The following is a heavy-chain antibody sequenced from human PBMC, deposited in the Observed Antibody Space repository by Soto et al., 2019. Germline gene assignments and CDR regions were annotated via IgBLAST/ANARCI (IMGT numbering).Heavy chain of an antibody. J-gene: IGHJ4*02. V-gene: IGHV1-69*01. Sequence: QVQLVQSGAEVKKPGSSVKVSCKASGGTFSSYAISWVRQAPGQGLEWMGGIIPILGTANYAQKFQGRVTLTADESTSTAYMELSSLRSEDTAVYYCARARRGSYDFDYWGQGTLVTVSS. CDR3: ARARRGSYDFDY. CDR1: GGTFSSYA. CDR2: IIPILGTA. D-gene: IGHD1-26*01.